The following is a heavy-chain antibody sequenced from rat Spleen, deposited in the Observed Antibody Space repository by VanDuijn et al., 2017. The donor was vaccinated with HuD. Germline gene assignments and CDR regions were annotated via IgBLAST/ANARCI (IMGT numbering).Heavy chain of an antibody. Sequence: EVQLVESGGGFVQPGRSLKLSCAASGFTFSNYGMAWVRQAPTKGLEWVATISTSGGSTYYRDSVKGRFTISRANSENTVYLQMNSLRSEDTATYYCAVAGYGYWGQGVMVTVSS. V-gene: IGHV5S13*01. CDR2: ISTSGGST. J-gene: IGHJ2*01. CDR1: GFTFSNYG. D-gene: IGHD4-3*01. CDR3: AVAGYGY.